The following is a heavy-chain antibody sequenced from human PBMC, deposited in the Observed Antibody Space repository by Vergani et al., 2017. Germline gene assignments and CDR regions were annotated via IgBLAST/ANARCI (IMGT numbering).Heavy chain of an antibody. J-gene: IGHJ3*02. CDR2: IYYSGST. D-gene: IGHD6-13*01. Sequence: QLQLQESGPGLVKPSETLSLTCTVSGGSISSSSSYWGWIRQPPGKGLEWIGSIYYSGSTYYNPSLKSRVTISVDTSKNQFSLKLSSVTAADTAVYYCARAPIIAAAGSGDAFDIWGQGTMVTGSS. V-gene: IGHV4-39*07. CDR1: GGSISSSSSY. CDR3: ARAPIIAAAGSGDAFDI.